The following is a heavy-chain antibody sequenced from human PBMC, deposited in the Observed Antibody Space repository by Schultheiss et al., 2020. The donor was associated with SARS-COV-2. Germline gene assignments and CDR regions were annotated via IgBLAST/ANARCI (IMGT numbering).Heavy chain of an antibody. CDR1: GFTFSNAW. CDR2: IKSKTDGGTT. J-gene: IGHJ4*02. CDR3: ARRNVADYYDSSGYLDY. V-gene: IGHV3-15*01. D-gene: IGHD3-22*01. Sequence: GGSLRLSCAASGFTFSNAWMSWVRQAPGKGLEWVGRIKSKTDGGTTDYAAPVKGRFTISRDDSKNTLYLQMNSLRAEDTAVYYCARRNVADYYDSSGYLDYWGQGTLVTVSS.